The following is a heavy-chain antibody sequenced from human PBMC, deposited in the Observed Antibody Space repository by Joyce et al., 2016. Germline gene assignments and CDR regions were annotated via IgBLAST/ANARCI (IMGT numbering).Heavy chain of an antibody. CDR2: ITAYKGKT. D-gene: IGHD2-15*01. V-gene: IGHV1-18*04. J-gene: IGHJ6*02. Sequence: QVQLVQSGAEVKTPGASVMVSCKASGYTFRNYGINWVRQAPGQGLEWMGWITAYKGKTNYAQKFRDRLTMTTDTSTNTAYMELRSLRSDDTAMYFCAREGCSGGSCQWGYYYYGMNVWGQGTTVTVSS. CDR3: AREGCSGGSCQWGYYYYGMNV. CDR1: GYTFRNYG.